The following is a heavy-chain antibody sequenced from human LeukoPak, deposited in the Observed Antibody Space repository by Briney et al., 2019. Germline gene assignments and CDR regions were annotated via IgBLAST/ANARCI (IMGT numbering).Heavy chain of an antibody. CDR3: ARSVAGRRAAYFDY. V-gene: IGHV3-30*04. D-gene: IGHD6-19*01. Sequence: GGSLRLSCAASGFTFSTYVIYWVRQAPGKGLEWVAVISYDGSNKYYADSVKGRFTISRDNAKNSLYLQMNSLRAEDTAVYYCARSVAGRRAAYFDYWGQGTLVTVSS. J-gene: IGHJ4*02. CDR2: ISYDGSNK. CDR1: GFTFSTYV.